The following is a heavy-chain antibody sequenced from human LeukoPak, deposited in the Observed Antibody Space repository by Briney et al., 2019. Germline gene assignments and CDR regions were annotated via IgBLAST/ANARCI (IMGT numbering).Heavy chain of an antibody. CDR2: LYPGDSDS. CDR1: GYSFFSNYW. J-gene: IGHJ4*02. CDR3: ARASRDGYNQNFDY. D-gene: IGHD5-24*01. V-gene: IGHV5-51*01. Sequence: PGESLKISCKAYGYSFFSNYWIAWVRQMPGKGLEWMGILYPGDSDSRYSPSFQGQVTISADKSISTAYLQWSSLQASDTAMYYCARASRDGYNQNFDYWGQGTQVTVPS.